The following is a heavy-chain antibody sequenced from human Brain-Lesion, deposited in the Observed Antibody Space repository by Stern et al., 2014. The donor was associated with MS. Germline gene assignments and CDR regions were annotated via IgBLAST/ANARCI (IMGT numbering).Heavy chain of an antibody. CDR3: ATVSPYTSSWYPFFDN. D-gene: IGHD6-13*01. V-gene: IGHV3-21*01. CDR2: ISSNQNYI. J-gene: IGHJ4*02. CDR1: GFTFSESS. Sequence: EVQLGENGGGLGKPGGARRQSCEASGFTFSESSMFWDRQAQGKGLEWVSCISSNQNYINSSASVTGRFTISRDNPRHSLFLQLHSLRVEDTAVYYCATVSPYTSSWYPFFDNWGQGTRVTVSS.